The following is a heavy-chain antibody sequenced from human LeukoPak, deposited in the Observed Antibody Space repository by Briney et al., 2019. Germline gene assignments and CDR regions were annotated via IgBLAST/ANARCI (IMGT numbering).Heavy chain of an antibody. J-gene: IGHJ5*02. CDR3: ARTSLVLRWFDP. CDR1: GGSISSGGYY. Sequence: SQTLSLTCTVSGGSISSGGYYWSWIRQHPGKGLEWIGYIYYSGSTYYNPSLKSRVTISVDTSKNQFSLKLSSVTAADTAVYYCARTSLVLRWFDPWGQGTLVTVSS. D-gene: IGHD3-10*01. V-gene: IGHV4-31*03. CDR2: IYYSGST.